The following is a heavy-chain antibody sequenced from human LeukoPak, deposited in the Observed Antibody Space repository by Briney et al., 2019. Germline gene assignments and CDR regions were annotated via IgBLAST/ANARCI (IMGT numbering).Heavy chain of an antibody. Sequence: GESLKISCKASGYSFTTYWLARVRQMPGKGLEWMGIIYPDDSDARYRPSFQGQVTISADKSISTAYLQWSSLKASDTAMYYCARRGYCSSTSCYVDFWGQGTLVTVSS. D-gene: IGHD2-2*01. J-gene: IGHJ4*02. CDR1: GYSFTTYW. V-gene: IGHV5-51*01. CDR2: IYPDDSDA. CDR3: ARRGYCSSTSCYVDF.